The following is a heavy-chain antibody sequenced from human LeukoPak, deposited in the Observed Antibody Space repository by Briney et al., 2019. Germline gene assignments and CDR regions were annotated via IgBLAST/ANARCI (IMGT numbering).Heavy chain of an antibody. CDR2: FDPEDGET. CDR3: ATASDSSGYWQYFQH. Sequence: ASVKVSCKVSGYTLTELSMHWVRQAPGKGLEWMGGFDPEDGETIYAQKFQGRVTMTEDTSTDTAYMELSSLRSEDTAVYYCATASDSSGYWQYFQHWGQGALVTVSS. V-gene: IGHV1-24*01. J-gene: IGHJ1*01. D-gene: IGHD3-22*01. CDR1: GYTLTELS.